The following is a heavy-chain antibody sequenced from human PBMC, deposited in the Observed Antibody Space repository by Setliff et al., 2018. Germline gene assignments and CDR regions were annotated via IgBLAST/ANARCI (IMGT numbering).Heavy chain of an antibody. Sequence: PGGFLRLSCAASGFTFSSYAMSWVRQAPGKGLEWVSAISGSGGSTYYADSVKGRFTISRDNSKNTLFLEMNSLRTEDTAVYYCASQEPLYSSGWYYFDYWGQGTLVTVSS. CDR1: GFTFSSYA. V-gene: IGHV3-23*01. D-gene: IGHD6-19*01. CDR3: ASQEPLYSSGWYYFDY. J-gene: IGHJ4*02. CDR2: ISGSGGST.